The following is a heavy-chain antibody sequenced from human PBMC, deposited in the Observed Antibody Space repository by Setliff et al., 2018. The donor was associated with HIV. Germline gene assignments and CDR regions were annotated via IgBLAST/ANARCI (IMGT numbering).Heavy chain of an antibody. CDR2: ISSSSYYT. CDR3: AREIVTLYTGGHYLYGIDV. CDR1: GFTFSSYT. Sequence: PGGSLRLSCAASGFTFSSYTMNWVRQAPGKGLEWVSSISSSSYYTFYADSVKGRFTISRENARNSLYLQMNSLRAGDTAVYYCAREIVTLYTGGHYLYGIDVWGQGTAVTVSS. D-gene: IGHD3-22*01. J-gene: IGHJ6*02. V-gene: IGHV3-21*01.